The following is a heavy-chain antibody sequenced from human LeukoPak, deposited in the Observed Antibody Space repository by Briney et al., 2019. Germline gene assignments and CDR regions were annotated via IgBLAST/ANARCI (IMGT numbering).Heavy chain of an antibody. D-gene: IGHD6-19*01. CDR3: AKDLDSRGWYGYYFDY. V-gene: IGHV3-23*01. CDR2: ISGSDGNT. Sequence: PGGSLRLSCAASGFTFRSYAMNWVRQAPGEGLEWVSAISGSDGNTYYADSVKGRFTISRDNSKNTLYLQMNSLRAEDTAVYYCAKDLDSRGWYGYYFDYWGQGTLVTVSS. CDR1: GFTFRSYA. J-gene: IGHJ4*02.